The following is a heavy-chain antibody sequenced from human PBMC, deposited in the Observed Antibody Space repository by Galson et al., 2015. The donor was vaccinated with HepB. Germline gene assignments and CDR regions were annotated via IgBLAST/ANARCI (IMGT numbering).Heavy chain of an antibody. D-gene: IGHD2/OR15-2a*01. V-gene: IGHV6-1*01. J-gene: IGHJ4*02. CDR3: TRGDYRNSRNEYYIDY. CDR1: GDSVSSNSAA. CDR2: TYYRSKWYN. Sequence: CAISGDSVSSNSAAWNWIRQSPSRGLEWLGRTYYRSKWYNNYAESVKSRITINPDTSKNQFSLQLNSVLPEDTAVYYCTRGDYRNSRNEYYIDYWGQGTLVTVSS.